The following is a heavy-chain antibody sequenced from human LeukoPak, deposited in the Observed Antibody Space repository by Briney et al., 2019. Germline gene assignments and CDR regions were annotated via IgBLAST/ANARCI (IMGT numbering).Heavy chain of an antibody. V-gene: IGHV3-9*01. CDR2: ISWSRGTI. CDR1: GFTFDDYA. D-gene: IGHD3-9*01. Sequence: GGSLRLSCAASGFTFDDYAMHWVRQAPGKGLEWVSGISWSRGTIGYADSVKGRFTISRDNGKRSLYLQMNTLRAEDTAVYYCARNILTGYFDYWGQGTLVTVSS. CDR3: ARNILTGYFDY. J-gene: IGHJ4*02.